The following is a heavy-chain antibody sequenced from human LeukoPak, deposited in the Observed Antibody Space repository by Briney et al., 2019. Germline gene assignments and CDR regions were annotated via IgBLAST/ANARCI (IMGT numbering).Heavy chain of an antibody. J-gene: IGHJ5*02. CDR2: INHSGST. V-gene: IGHV4-34*01. Sequence: SETLSLTCAVYGGSFSGYYWSWIRQPPGKGLEWIGEINHSGSTNYNPSLKSRVTISVDTSKNQFSLKLSSVTAADTAVYYCARVVATISDWFDPWGQGTLVTVSS. CDR1: GGSFSGYY. D-gene: IGHD5-12*01. CDR3: ARVVATISDWFDP.